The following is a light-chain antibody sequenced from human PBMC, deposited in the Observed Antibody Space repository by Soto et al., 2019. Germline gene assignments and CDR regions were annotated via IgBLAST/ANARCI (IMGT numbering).Light chain of an antibody. Sequence: QAVVTQPPSVSGAPGQRVTISCTGSSSNIGAGYDVHWYQQLPGTAPKLLIYGNSNRPSGVPDRFSGSKSGTSASLAITGLQAEDEADYYCQSYDSSLSGPYVFGGGTQLTVL. CDR3: QSYDSSLSGPYV. CDR1: SSNIGAGYD. J-gene: IGLJ3*02. CDR2: GNS. V-gene: IGLV1-40*01.